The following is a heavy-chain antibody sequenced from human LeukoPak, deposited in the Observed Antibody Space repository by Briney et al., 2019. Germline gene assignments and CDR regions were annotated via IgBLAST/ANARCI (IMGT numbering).Heavy chain of an antibody. V-gene: IGHV3-33*01. CDR1: GFTFSSYG. Sequence: GGSLRLSCAASGFTFSSYGMHWVRQAPGKGLEWVAVIWYDGSNKYYADSVKGRFTISRDNSKNTLYLQMNSLKTEDTAVYYCYYYDSSGYRGGYWGQGTLVTVSS. J-gene: IGHJ4*02. CDR2: IWYDGSNK. CDR3: YYYDSSGYRGGY. D-gene: IGHD3-22*01.